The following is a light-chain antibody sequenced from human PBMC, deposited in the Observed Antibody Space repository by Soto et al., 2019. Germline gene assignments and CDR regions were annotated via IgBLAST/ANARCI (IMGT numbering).Light chain of an antibody. J-gene: IGLJ7*01. CDR1: SGHSTYT. Sequence: QLVLTQSPSASASLGASVKLTCTLSSGHSTYTIAWHQQQPEKGPRYLMNINSDGSHTKGDGIPDRFSGSSSGAERYLTISSLQSEDEADYYGQTWGTGYAVFGGGTQLTVL. CDR3: QTWGTGYAV. V-gene: IGLV4-69*01. CDR2: INSDGSH.